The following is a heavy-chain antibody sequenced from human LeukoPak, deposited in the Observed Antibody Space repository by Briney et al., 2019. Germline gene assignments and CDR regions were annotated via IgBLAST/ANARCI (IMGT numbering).Heavy chain of an antibody. D-gene: IGHD2/OR15-2a*01. J-gene: IGHJ4*02. CDR3: ARDRNFSYFDY. Sequence: GGSLRLSCAASGFTFSSNYMSWVRQAPGKGLEWVSVIYSGGSTYYADSVKGRFTISRDNSKNTLYLQMNSLGAEDTAVYYCARDRNFSYFDYWGQGILVTVSS. CDR1: GFTFSSNY. V-gene: IGHV3-66*01. CDR2: IYSGGST.